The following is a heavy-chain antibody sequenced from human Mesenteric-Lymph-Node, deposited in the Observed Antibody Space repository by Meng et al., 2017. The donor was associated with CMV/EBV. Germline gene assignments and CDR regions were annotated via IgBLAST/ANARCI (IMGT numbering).Heavy chain of an antibody. Sequence: GESLKISCAASGFTFSDYVMHWVRQAPGKGLEWVAVLSYDGSNNHYADSVEGRFTISRDISKNTLYLQMNSLRGEDTAVYYCAKGPTYSSGWYYFDYWGQGTLVTVSS. D-gene: IGHD6-19*01. CDR2: LSYDGSNN. J-gene: IGHJ4*02. V-gene: IGHV3-30-3*01. CDR1: GFTFSDYV. CDR3: AKGPTYSSGWYYFDY.